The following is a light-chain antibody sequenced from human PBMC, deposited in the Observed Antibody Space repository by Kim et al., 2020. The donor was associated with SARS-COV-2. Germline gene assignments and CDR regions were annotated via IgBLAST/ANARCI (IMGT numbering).Light chain of an antibody. J-gene: IGKJ2*01. V-gene: IGKV3D-15*01. CDR3: QHYNNWPHDT. CDR1: QSVSSN. Sequence: IVMTRSPATLSMSPGERATLSCRASQSVSSNLAWFQQKPGQAPRLLIYAASIRATGIPARFSGSGSETEFTLTISSLQSEDFAVYYCQHYNNWPHDTFGQGTKLEIK. CDR2: AAS.